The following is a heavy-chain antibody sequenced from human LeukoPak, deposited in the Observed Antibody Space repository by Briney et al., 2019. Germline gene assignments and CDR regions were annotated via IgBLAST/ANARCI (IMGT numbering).Heavy chain of an antibody. CDR2: ISSSSSTI. V-gene: IGHV3-48*01. Sequence: GGSLRLSCAASGFTFDDYGMSWVRQAPGKGLGWVSYISSSSSTIYYADSVKGRFTISRDNAKNSLYLQMNSPRAEDTAVYYCARADSSGYYHPINWGQGTLVTVSS. CDR3: ARADSSGYYHPIN. J-gene: IGHJ4*02. CDR1: GFTFDDYG. D-gene: IGHD3-22*01.